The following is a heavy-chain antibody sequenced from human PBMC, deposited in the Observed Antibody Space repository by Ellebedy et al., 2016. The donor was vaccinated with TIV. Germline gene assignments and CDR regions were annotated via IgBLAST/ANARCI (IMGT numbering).Heavy chain of an antibody. Sequence: ASVKVSXXASGYTFTSYGISWVRQAPGQGLEWMGWISAYNGNTNYAQKLQGRVTMTTDTSTSTAYMELRSLRSDDTAVYYCARADYGDSLVYYYGMDVWGQGTTVTVSS. V-gene: IGHV1-18*04. CDR2: ISAYNGNT. CDR3: ARADYGDSLVYYYGMDV. J-gene: IGHJ6*02. CDR1: GYTFTSYG. D-gene: IGHD4-17*01.